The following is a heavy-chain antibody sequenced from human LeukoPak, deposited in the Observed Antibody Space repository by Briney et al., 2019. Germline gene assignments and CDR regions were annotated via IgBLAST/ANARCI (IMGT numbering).Heavy chain of an antibody. J-gene: IGHJ4*02. D-gene: IGHD6-6*01. V-gene: IGHV1-24*01. CDR2: FDPEDGET. CDR1: GYTLTELS. CDR3: ATGYSSSSKVPDY. Sequence: ASVKVSCKVSGYTLTELSVHWVRQAPGKGLEWMGGFDPEDGETIYAQKFQGRVTMTEDTSTDTAYMELSSLRSEDTAVYYCATGYSSSSKVPDYWGQGTLVTVSS.